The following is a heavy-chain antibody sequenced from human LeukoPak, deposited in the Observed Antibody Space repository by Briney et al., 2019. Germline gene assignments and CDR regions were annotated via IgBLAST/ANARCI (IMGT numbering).Heavy chain of an antibody. Sequence: ASVKVSCKASGYTFTGYYMHWVRQAPGQGLEWMGRINPNSGGTNYAQKFQGRVTMTRDTSISTAYMELSRLRSDDTAVYYCARDPSGTYYPRVSGALDIWGQGTMVTVSS. CDR2: INPNSGGT. V-gene: IGHV1-2*06. CDR3: ARDPSGTYYPRVSGALDI. D-gene: IGHD1-26*01. CDR1: GYTFTGYY. J-gene: IGHJ3*02.